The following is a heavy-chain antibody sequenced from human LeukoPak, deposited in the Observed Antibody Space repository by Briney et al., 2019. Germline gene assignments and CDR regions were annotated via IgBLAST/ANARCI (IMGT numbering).Heavy chain of an antibody. CDR3: ARARDSGSYQGGFDY. V-gene: IGHV1-69*05. CDR2: IIPIFGTA. J-gene: IGHJ4*02. Sequence: SAKVSCKASGGTFSSYAISWERQAPGQGLEWMGGIIPIFGTANYAQKFQGRVTITTDESTSTAYMELSSLRSEDTAVYYCARARDSGSYQGGFDYWGQGTLVTVSS. D-gene: IGHD1-26*01. CDR1: GGTFSSYA.